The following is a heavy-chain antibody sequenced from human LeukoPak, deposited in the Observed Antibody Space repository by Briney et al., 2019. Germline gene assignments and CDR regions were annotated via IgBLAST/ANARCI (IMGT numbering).Heavy chain of an antibody. CDR2: INHSGST. CDR1: GGSFSGYY. Sequence: SETLSLTCAVYGGSFSGYYWSWIRHPPGKWLEWIGEINHSGSTNYNPSLKSRVTISVDTSKNQFSLKLSSVTAADTAVYYCARGVYSSSWGPFDYWGQGTLVTV. V-gene: IGHV4-34*01. J-gene: IGHJ4*02. CDR3: ARGVYSSSWGPFDY. D-gene: IGHD6-13*01.